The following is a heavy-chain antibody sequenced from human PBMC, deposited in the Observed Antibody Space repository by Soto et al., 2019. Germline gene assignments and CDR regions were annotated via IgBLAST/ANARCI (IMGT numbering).Heavy chain of an antibody. D-gene: IGHD5-18*01. CDR1: GFTFSSYD. Sequence: GESLRLSCAASGFTFSSYDMHWVRQATGKGLEWVSAIGTAGDTYYPGSVKGRFTISRENAKNSLYLQMNSLRAGDTAVYYCARGLYEDTAMVDLDYWGQGTLVTVSS. CDR3: ARGLYEDTAMVDLDY. CDR2: IGTAGDT. J-gene: IGHJ4*02. V-gene: IGHV3-13*01.